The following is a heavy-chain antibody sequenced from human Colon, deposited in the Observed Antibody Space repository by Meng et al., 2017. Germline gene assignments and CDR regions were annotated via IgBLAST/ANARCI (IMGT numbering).Heavy chain of an antibody. V-gene: IGHV1-46*01. Sequence: QGTLGRSGAWGGKPGAHLKVSCKAFGYTFTNYYVHWVRQAPGQGLDWMGLINAGDGGTTYAQKFQDRVTLTRDTSTSTLYMEVRSLRSDDTAMYYCVGDSHGFGDGPFWGQGTLVTVSS. D-gene: IGHD4-17*01. J-gene: IGHJ4*02. CDR2: INAGDGGT. CDR3: VGDSHGFGDGPF. CDR1: GYTFTNYY.